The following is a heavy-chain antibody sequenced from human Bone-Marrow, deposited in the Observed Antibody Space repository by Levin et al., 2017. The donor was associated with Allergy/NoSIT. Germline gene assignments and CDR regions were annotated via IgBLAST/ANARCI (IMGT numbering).Heavy chain of an antibody. Sequence: GESLKISCAASGFTFSSYGMHWVRQAPGKGLEWVAVISYDGSNKYYADSVKGRFTISRDNSKNTLYLQMNSLRAEDTAVYYCAKDAWFGELKYYFDYWGQGTLVTVSS. J-gene: IGHJ4*02. CDR1: GFTFSSYG. CDR3: AKDAWFGELKYYFDY. D-gene: IGHD3-10*01. V-gene: IGHV3-30*18. CDR2: ISYDGSNK.